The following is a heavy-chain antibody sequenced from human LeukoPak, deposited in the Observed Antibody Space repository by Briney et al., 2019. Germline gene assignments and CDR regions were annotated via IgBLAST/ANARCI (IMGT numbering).Heavy chain of an antibody. J-gene: IGHJ4*02. CDR1: GFTFRHYA. CDR3: AKVLVLVSANRYYFDY. Sequence: GGSLRLSCAASGFTFRHYAVHWVRQAPGKGLEWVSLISGSGNSTYYADSVKGRFTISRDNSKNTLYLQMNSLRAEDTAVYYCAKVLVLVSANRYYFDYWGQGTLVTVSS. V-gene: IGHV3-23*01. CDR2: ISGSGNST. D-gene: IGHD2-15*01.